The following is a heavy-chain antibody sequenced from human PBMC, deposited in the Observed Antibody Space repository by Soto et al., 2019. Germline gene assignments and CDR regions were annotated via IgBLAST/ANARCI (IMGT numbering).Heavy chain of an antibody. CDR3: ARGGGGVVVVPGANRGDF. Sequence: EVQLVESGGGLVKPGGSLRLSCAASGFTFSTYSMSWVRQAPGKGLEWVSSISPSSTYIHYADSVKGRFTISRENAEKLLYLQMHSLRAEDKGVDYCARGGGGVVVVPGANRGDFWGQGTLVTVSS. D-gene: IGHD2-2*01. CDR1: GFTFSTYS. J-gene: IGHJ4*02. V-gene: IGHV3-21*04. CDR2: ISPSSTYI.